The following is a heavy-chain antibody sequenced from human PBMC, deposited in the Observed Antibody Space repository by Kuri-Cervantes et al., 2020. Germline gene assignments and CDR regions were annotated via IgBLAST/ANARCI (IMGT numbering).Heavy chain of an antibody. Sequence: GGSLRLSCAASGFTFSSYGMHWVRQAPGKGLEWVAVISYDGSNKYYADSVKGRFTISRDNSKNTLYLQMNSLRADDTAVYYCARGQQLGYYYGMDVWGQGTTVTVSS. CDR2: ISYDGSNK. J-gene: IGHJ6*02. V-gene: IGHV3-30*03. D-gene: IGHD6-13*01. CDR3: ARGQQLGYYYGMDV. CDR1: GFTFSSYG.